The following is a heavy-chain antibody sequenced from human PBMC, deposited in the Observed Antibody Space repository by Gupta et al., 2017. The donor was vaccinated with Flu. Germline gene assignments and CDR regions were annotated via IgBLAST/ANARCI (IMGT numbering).Heavy chain of an antibody. D-gene: IGHD3-10*01. CDR3: ARGPGSLLWFGEPFPHNWFDP. J-gene: IGHJ5*02. Sequence: QVQLQQWGAGLLKPSETLSLTCAVYGGSFSGYYWSWIRQPPGKGLEWIGEINHSGSTNYNPSLKSRVTISVDTSKNQFSLKLSSVTAADTAVYYCARGPGSLLWFGEPFPHNWFDPWGQGTLVTVSS. V-gene: IGHV4-34*01. CDR1: GGSFSGYY. CDR2: INHSGST.